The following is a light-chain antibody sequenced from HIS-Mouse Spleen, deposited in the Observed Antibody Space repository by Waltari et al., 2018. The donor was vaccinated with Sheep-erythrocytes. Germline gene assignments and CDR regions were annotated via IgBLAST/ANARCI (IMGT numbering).Light chain of an antibody. CDR2: EGS. CDR3: CSYAGSSTPWV. J-gene: IGLJ3*02. V-gene: IGLV2-23*01. CDR1: SSDVGSYNL. Sequence: QSALTQPASVSGSPGQSITISCTGTSSDVGSYNLVSWYQQHPGKAPKLMIYEGSKRHSGVSNRFSGSKSGNTASLTISGLQVEDEADYYCCSYAGSSTPWVFGGGTKLTVL.